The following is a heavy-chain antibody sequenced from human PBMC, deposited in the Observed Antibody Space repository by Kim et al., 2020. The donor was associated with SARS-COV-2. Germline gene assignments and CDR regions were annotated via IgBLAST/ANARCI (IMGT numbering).Heavy chain of an antibody. J-gene: IGHJ6*02. D-gene: IGHD6-13*01. CDR3: ARSAGYSSSWYWGTQNYGMDG. CDR1: GFTFSSYD. CDR2: IGTAGDT. V-gene: IGHV3-13*01. Sequence: GGSLRLSCAASGFTFSSYDMHWVRQATGKGLEWVSAIGTAGDTYYPGSVKGRFTISRENAKNSLYLQMNSLRAGDTAVYYCARSAGYSSSWYWGTQNYGMDGWGQGNPVTVSS.